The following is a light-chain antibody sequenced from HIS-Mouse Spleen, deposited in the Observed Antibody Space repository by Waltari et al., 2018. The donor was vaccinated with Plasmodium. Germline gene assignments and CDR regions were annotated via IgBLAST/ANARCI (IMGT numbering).Light chain of an antibody. Sequence: EIVITQPPSTLSVSPGERATLPCTASQSVRSNLAWYQQKPGQAPRLLIYGASTRATGIPARFSGSGSGTEFTLTISSLQSEDFAVYYCQQYNNWSFTFGPGTKVDIK. CDR1: QSVRSN. V-gene: IGKV3-15*01. CDR2: GAS. J-gene: IGKJ3*01. CDR3: QQYNNWSFT.